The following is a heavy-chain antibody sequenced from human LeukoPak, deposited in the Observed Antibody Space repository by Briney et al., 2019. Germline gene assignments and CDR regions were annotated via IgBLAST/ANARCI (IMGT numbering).Heavy chain of an antibody. CDR1: GGSLSSGSYY. CDR3: AARGKGSSLSYFDY. J-gene: IGHJ4*02. CDR2: ISDSGST. Sequence: SETLSLTCTVSGGSLSSGSYYWSWIRQPPGKGLEWVGYISDSGSTKYNPSLKSRVTISVDTSENQFSLNLNSVTAADTAAYYCAARGKGSSLSYFDYWGQGTLVTVSS. D-gene: IGHD3-10*01. V-gene: IGHV4-61*01.